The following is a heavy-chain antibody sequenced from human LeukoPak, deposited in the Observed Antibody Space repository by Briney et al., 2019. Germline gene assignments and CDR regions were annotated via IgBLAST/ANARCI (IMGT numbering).Heavy chain of an antibody. V-gene: IGHV1-69*13. Sequence: AASVKVSCKASGGTFSSYAISWVRQAPGQGLEWMGGIIPIFGTANYAQKFQGRVTITADESTSTAYMELSSLRSEDTAVYYCARGGSYIISDAFDIWGQGTMVTVSS. D-gene: IGHD1-26*01. CDR1: GGTFSSYA. CDR2: IIPIFGTA. J-gene: IGHJ3*02. CDR3: ARGGSYIISDAFDI.